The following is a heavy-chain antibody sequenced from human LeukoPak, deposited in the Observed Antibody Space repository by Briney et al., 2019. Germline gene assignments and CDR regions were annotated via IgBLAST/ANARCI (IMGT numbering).Heavy chain of an antibody. V-gene: IGHV3-30*02. Sequence: GGSLRLSCAASGFTFNTYGMHWVRQAPGKGLESVAFIRFDGTNKYYADSVKGRFTISRDNSKNTLYLQMNSLRANDTAVYYCAKDRSKGYGSGSSYIRAQKYYFDYWGQGTLVTVSS. CDR2: IRFDGTNK. CDR1: GFTFNTYG. D-gene: IGHD3-10*01. J-gene: IGHJ4*02. CDR3: AKDRSKGYGSGSSYIRAQKYYFDY.